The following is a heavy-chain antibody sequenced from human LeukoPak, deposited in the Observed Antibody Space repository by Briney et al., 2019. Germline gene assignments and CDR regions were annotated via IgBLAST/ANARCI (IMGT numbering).Heavy chain of an antibody. J-gene: IGHJ4*02. CDR3: ARGADYYDSSGYYEPDFDY. CDR2: ISSSSSTI. D-gene: IGHD3-22*01. CDR1: GFTFSSYS. V-gene: IGHV3-48*04. Sequence: GGSLRLSCAASGFTFSSYSMNWVRQAPGKGLEWVSYISSSSSTIYYADSVKGRFTISRDNAKNSLYLQMNSLRAEDTAVYYCARGADYYDSSGYYEPDFDYWGQGTLVTVSS.